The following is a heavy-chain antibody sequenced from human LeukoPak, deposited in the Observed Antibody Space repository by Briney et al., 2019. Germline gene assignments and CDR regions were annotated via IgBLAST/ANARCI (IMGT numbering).Heavy chain of an antibody. CDR3: ASPDTYYYDSSGYYHFDY. V-gene: IGHV4-39*01. CDR2: IYYSGST. Sequence: PSETLSLTCTVSGGSISSSSYYCGWIRQPPGKGLEWIGSIYYSGSTYYNPSLKSRVTISVDTSKNQFSLKLSSVTAADTAVYYCASPDTYYYDSSGYYHFDYWGQGTLVTVSS. CDR1: GGSISSSSYY. D-gene: IGHD3-22*01. J-gene: IGHJ4*02.